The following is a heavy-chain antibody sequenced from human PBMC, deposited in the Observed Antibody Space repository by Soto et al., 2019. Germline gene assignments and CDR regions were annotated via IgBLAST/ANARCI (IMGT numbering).Heavy chain of an antibody. CDR3: ARVVEENWFAP. V-gene: IGHV4-31*03. Sequence: ALSLTCNVAGVSIIRAGDSWSWIRQHPGKGLEWIGYIYYSGSTYYNPSLKSRVTISVDTSKNQFSLKLSSVTAADSAVYYCARVVEENWFAPWGQGPLVTVS. CDR2: IYYSGST. CDR1: GVSIIRAGDS. D-gene: IGHD2-15*01. J-gene: IGHJ5*02.